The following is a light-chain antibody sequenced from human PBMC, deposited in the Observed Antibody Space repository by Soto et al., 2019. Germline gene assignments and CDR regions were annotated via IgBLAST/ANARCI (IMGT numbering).Light chain of an antibody. CDR1: QRVGNN. CDR3: QQYTSWPIT. V-gene: IGKV3-15*01. J-gene: IGKJ5*01. CDR2: GIS. Sequence: ELVLTQSPATLSVSPGERATLSCRASQRVGNNYLAWYQQKPGQAPRLLIYGISARATGIPDRFSGSGSGTEFTLTISSLQSEDFAVYYCQQYTSWPITFGQGTRLEIK.